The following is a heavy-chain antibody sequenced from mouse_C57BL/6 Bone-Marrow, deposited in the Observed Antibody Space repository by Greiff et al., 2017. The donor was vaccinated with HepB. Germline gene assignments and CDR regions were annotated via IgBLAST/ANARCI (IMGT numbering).Heavy chain of an antibody. D-gene: IGHD1-1*01. CDR2: IYYSGTI. V-gene: IGHV3-5*01. CDR3: ARDRPLPSYYYGSSWYFDV. CDR1: GISITTGNYR. J-gene: IGHJ1*03. Sequence: DVHLVESGPGLVKPSQTVFLTCTVTGISITTGNYRWSWIRQFPGNKLEWIGYIYYSGTITYNPSLTSRTTITRDTPKNQFFLEMNSLTAEDTATYYCARDRPLPSYYYGSSWYFDVWGTGTTVTVSS.